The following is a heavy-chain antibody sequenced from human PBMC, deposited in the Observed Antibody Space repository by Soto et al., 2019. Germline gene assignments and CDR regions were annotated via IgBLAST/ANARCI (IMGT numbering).Heavy chain of an antibody. CDR3: ARENYGSGSPAY. CDR2: IYYSGST. V-gene: IGHV4-30-4*01. J-gene: IGHJ4*02. Sequence: SETLSLTCTVSCCSISSGDYYWSWVRQPPGKGLEWIGYIYYSGSTYYNPSLKSRVTISVDTSKNQFSLKLSSVTAADTAVYYCARENYGSGSPAYWGQGTLVTVSS. D-gene: IGHD3-10*01. CDR1: CCSISSGDYY.